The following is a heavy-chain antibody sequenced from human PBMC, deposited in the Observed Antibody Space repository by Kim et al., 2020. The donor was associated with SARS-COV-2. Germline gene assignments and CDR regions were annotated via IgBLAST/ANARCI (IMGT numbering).Heavy chain of an antibody. D-gene: IGHD6-13*01. V-gene: IGHV6-1*01. CDR3: ARGGGVATSGAFDY. J-gene: IGHJ4*02. Sequence: AVSVKRRITINPDTSKNQFSLQLNSVTPEDTAVYYCARGGGVATSGAFDYWGQGTLVTVSS.